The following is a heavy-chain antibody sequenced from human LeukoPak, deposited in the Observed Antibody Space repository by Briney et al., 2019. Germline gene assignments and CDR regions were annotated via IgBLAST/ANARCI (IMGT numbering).Heavy chain of an antibody. J-gene: IGHJ4*02. CDR2: INTDGTVT. CDR3: ATKQWLAPPPDS. D-gene: IGHD6-19*01. Sequence: GVSLRRSGAAYGFTCSNYWMVWVGQAPGKGRESCSRINTDGTVTTHADSGKGRFTGATYNADTTMFLQMNSVRDEATAVYYCATKQWLAPPPDSWGQGTPVTVSS. V-gene: IGHV3-74*01. CDR1: GFTCSNYW.